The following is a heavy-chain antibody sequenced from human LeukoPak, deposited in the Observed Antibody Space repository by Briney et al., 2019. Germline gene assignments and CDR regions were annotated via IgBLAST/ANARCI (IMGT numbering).Heavy chain of an antibody. J-gene: IGHJ4*02. D-gene: IGHD3-9*01. CDR1: GYTFTDYY. CDR2: INPNSGGT. CDR3: ARDRAYDILTGYYFSFRSFGGDY. Sequence: ASVKVSCKASGYTFTDYYIHWVRQAPGQGLEWMGWINPNSGGTNYAQKFQGRVTMTRDTSISTAYMELSRLRSDDTAVYYCARDRAYDILTGYYFSFRSFGGDYWGQGTLVTVSS. V-gene: IGHV1-2*02.